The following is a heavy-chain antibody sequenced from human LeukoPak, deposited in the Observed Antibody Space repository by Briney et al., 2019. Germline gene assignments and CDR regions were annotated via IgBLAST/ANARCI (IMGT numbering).Heavy chain of an antibody. J-gene: IGHJ6*03. V-gene: IGHV1-8*01. CDR2: MNSNSGNT. Sequence: GASVKVSCKASGYTFTSYVINWVRQATGQGLEWMGWMNSNSGNTGYAQKFQGRVTMTRNTSISTAYMELSSLRSEDTAVYYCARVGWGSPNLVGYYYYYMDVWGKGTTVTVSS. CDR1: GYTFTSYV. CDR3: ARVGWGSPNLVGYYYYYMDV. D-gene: IGHD2-15*01.